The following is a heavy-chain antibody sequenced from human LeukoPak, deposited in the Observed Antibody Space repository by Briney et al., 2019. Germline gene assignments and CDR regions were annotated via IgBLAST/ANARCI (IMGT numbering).Heavy chain of an antibody. D-gene: IGHD6-13*01. J-gene: IGHJ3*02. CDR3: ARIFVIAAAIDAFDI. CDR1: EYTFTGHY. V-gene: IGHV1-2*02. CDR2: IDPKSGVT. Sequence: GASVKVSCKASEYTFTGHYIHWVRQAPGQGLEWMGWIDPKSGVTSYVQKFQGRVTMTRDTSFTTAYMELNSLKSDDTAVYYCARIFVIAAAIDAFDIWGQGTVVTVSS.